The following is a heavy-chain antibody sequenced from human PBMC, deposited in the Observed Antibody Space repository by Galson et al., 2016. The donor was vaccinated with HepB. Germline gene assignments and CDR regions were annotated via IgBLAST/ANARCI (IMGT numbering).Heavy chain of an antibody. CDR3: AKERLVRRIFDH. CDR2: ISTRRTT. CDR1: GFVFSNFG. J-gene: IGHJ4*02. D-gene: IGHD1-1*01. V-gene: IGHV3-23*01. Sequence: SLRLSCAASGFVFSNFGLSWVRQAPGKGLEWVASISTRRTTYYSDSVQGRFTIARDNSNNTLYLQMNGLGAEDTAVYYCAKERLVRRIFDHWGQGTLLTGSS.